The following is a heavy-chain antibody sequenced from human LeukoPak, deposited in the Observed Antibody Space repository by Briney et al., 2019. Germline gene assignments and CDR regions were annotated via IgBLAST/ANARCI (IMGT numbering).Heavy chain of an antibody. V-gene: IGHV1-2*02. D-gene: IGHD3-3*01. Sequence: GASVKVSCKASGYTFTAYYMHWVRQAPGQGLEWMGWINPNSGGTNYAQKFQGRVTMTRDTSISTGYMEVSRLRSDDTAVYYCAREREKFLEFLLLAPDYWGQGTLVTVSS. CDR3: AREREKFLEFLLLAPDY. J-gene: IGHJ4*02. CDR2: INPNSGGT. CDR1: GYTFTAYY.